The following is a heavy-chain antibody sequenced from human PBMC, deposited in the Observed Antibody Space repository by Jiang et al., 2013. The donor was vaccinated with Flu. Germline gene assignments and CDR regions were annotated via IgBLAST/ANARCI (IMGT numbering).Heavy chain of an antibody. J-gene: IGHJ4*02. CDR2: IYHSGST. V-gene: IGHV4-4*02. D-gene: IGHD3-16*02. CDR3: AAGTGDYVWGSYRKAPLVFFDY. CDR1: GGSISSSNW. Sequence: GSGLVKPSGTLSLTCAVSGGSISSSNWWSWVRQPPGKGLEWIGEIYHSGSTNYNPSLKSRVTISVDKSKNQFSLKLSSVTAADTAVYYCAAGTGDYVWGSYRKAPLVFFDYWGQGTLVTVSS.